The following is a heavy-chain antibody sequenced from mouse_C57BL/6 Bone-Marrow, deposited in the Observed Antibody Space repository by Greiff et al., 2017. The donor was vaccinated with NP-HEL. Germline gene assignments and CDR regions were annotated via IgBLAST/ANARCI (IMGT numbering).Heavy chain of an antibody. J-gene: IGHJ3*01. Sequence: EVQLQESGPGLVKPSQSLSLTCSVTGYSITSGYYWNWIRQFPGNKLEWMGYISYDGSNNYNPSLKNRISITRDTSKNQFFLKLNSVTTEDTATYYCARDPFYYYGSEGFAYGGQGTLVTVSA. V-gene: IGHV3-6*01. CDR2: ISYDGSN. CDR1: GYSITSGYY. D-gene: IGHD1-1*01. CDR3: ARDPFYYYGSEGFAY.